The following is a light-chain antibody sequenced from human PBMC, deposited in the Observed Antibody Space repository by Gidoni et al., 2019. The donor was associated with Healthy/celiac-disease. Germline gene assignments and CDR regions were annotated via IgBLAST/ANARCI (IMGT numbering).Light chain of an antibody. CDR2: WAS. CDR1: QNVLYSSNNKNY. CDR3: QQYYSIPCT. J-gene: IGKJ2*02. Sequence: DIVMNQSPDSLAVSLGERATINCKSSQNVLYSSNNKNYLAWYQQKPGQPPKLLIYWASTRESGVPDRFSGSGSGTDFTLTISSLQAEDVAVYYCQQYYSIPCTFGQGTKLEIK. V-gene: IGKV4-1*01.